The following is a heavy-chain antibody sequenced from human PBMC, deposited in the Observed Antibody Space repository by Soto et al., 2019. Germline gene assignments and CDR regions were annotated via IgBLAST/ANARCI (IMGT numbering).Heavy chain of an antibody. CDR2: ISGGGGST. J-gene: IGHJ3*02. D-gene: IGHD2-2*01. CDR1: GFTFSNYW. CDR3: AKERQYQLGSDI. Sequence: QPGGSLRLSCAASGFTFSNYWMSWFRQAPGKGLEWVSAISGGGGSTYYADSVKGRFTISRDNSKNTLYLQMNSLRAEDTAVYYCAKERQYQLGSDIWGQGTMVTVSS. V-gene: IGHV3-23*01.